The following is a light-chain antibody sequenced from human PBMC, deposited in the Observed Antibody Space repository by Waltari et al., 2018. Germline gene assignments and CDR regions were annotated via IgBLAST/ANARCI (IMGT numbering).Light chain of an antibody. CDR2: GNN. CDR3: QSYDSSLSGSV. CDR1: SSSHGAGYE. J-gene: IGLJ2*01. V-gene: IGLV1-40*01. Sequence: QSVLTQPPSVSGAPGQRVTIPCTGSSSSHGAGYEVNWYQQLPGTAPKLLIYGNNNRPSGVPDRFSGSKSGTSASLAITGLQAEDEADYYCQSYDSSLSGSVFGGGTILTVL.